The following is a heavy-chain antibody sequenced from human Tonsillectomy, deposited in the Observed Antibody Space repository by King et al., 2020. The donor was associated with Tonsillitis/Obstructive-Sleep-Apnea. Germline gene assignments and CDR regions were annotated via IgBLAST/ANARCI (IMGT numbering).Heavy chain of an antibody. Sequence: QLVQSGGGVVQPGRSLRLSCAASGFTFSSYGMHWVRQAPGKGLEWVAVISYDGSNKYYADSVKGRFTISRDNSKNTLYLQMNSLRAEDTAVYYCAKEGRKYQLLLSPDFDYGGQGTLVTAPS. CDR2: ISYDGSNK. D-gene: IGHD2-2*01. J-gene: IGHJ4*02. CDR3: AKEGRKYQLLLSPDFDY. CDR1: GFTFSSYG. V-gene: IGHV3-30*18.